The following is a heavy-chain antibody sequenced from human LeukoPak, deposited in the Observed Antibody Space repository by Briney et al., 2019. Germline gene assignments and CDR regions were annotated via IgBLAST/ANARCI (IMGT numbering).Heavy chain of an antibody. J-gene: IGHJ4*02. V-gene: IGHV4-59*08. Sequence: SETLSLTCTVSGGSISSYYWSWMRQPPGKGLEWIGYIYYSGSTNYNPSLKSRVTISVDTSKNQFSLKLSPVTAADTAVYYCARLHDGYRYGADYWGQGTLVTASS. CDR1: GGSISSYY. CDR2: IYYSGST. D-gene: IGHD5-18*01. CDR3: ARLHDGYRYGADY.